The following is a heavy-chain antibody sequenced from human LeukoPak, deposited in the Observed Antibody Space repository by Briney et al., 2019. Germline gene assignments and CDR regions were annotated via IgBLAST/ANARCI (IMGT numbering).Heavy chain of an antibody. V-gene: IGHV3-11*01. CDR2: ISHNGETK. Sequence: GGSLRLSCAASGFTFSDHYMIWLRQAPGKGLEAVSYISHNGETKYYADSVKGRLSISRDNAKSSLYLQMNSLRVEDTAVYYCARDRHGYFDYWGQGTLVTVSS. CDR3: ARDRHGYFDY. D-gene: IGHD6-13*01. J-gene: IGHJ4*02. CDR1: GFTFSDHY.